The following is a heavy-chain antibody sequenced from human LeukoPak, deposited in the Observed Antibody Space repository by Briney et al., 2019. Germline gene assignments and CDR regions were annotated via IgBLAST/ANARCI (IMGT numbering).Heavy chain of an antibody. J-gene: IGHJ3*02. CDR1: GFTFSHYG. Sequence: GESLRLSCAASGFTFSHYGMHWVRQAPGKGLVWVSRIKTDGSRTSYADSVKGRFTISRDNAKNTLYLQMNSLRAEDTAVYYCAREGYEDAFDIWGQGTMVTVSS. D-gene: IGHD3-3*01. CDR3: AREGYEDAFDI. V-gene: IGHV3-74*01. CDR2: IKTDGSRT.